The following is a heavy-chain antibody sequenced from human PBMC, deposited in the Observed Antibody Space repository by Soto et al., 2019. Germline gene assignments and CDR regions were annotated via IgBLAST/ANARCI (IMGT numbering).Heavy chain of an antibody. V-gene: IGHV2-5*02. CDR3: AHRVLRYFDWLLEDWFDP. Sequence: QITLKESGPTLVKPTQTLTLTCTFSGFSLSTSGVGVGWIRQPPGKALEWLALIYWDDDKRYSPSLKSRLTITKDTSKNQVVLTMTNMDPVDTATYYCAHRVLRYFDWLLEDWFDPWGQGTLVTVSS. CDR2: IYWDDDK. D-gene: IGHD3-9*01. J-gene: IGHJ5*02. CDR1: GFSLSTSGVG.